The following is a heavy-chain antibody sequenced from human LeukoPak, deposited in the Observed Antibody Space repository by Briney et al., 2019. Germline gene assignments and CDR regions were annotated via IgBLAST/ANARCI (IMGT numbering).Heavy chain of an antibody. Sequence: ASETLSLTCTVSGVSISSGDYYWSWIRQPPGKGLEWIGYIYYSGSTYYNPSLKSRVTISVDTSTNQYSLKLSSVTAADTAVYYCAREGNYGDCGVDRGSWFDPWGQGTLVTVSS. CDR2: IYYSGST. D-gene: IGHD4-17*01. CDR1: GVSISSGDYY. V-gene: IGHV4-30-4*08. CDR3: AREGNYGDCGVDRGSWFDP. J-gene: IGHJ5*02.